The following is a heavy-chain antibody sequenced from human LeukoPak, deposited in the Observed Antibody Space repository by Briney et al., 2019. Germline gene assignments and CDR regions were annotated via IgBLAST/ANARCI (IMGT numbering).Heavy chain of an antibody. D-gene: IGHD5-12*01. J-gene: IGHJ6*02. V-gene: IGHV3-23*01. Sequence: GGSLRLSCAASGFTFSSYAMSWVRQAPGKGLEWVSVISGSGDSTYYADSVKGRFTISRDNSKNTLYLQMNSLRAEDTAVYYCAKAGGGYDLYYYYYYGMDVWGQGTTVTVSS. CDR1: GFTFSSYA. CDR3: AKAGGGYDLYYYYYYGMDV. CDR2: ISGSGDST.